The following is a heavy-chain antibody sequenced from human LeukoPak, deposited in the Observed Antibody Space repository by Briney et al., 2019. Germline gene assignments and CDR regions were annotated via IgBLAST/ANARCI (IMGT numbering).Heavy chain of an antibody. Sequence: SETLSLTCTVSGGSISSYYWSWIRQPPGKGLEWIGYIYYSGSTNYNPSLKSRVTISVDTSKNQFSLKLSSVTAADSAVYYCARGGSWFDPWGQGTLVTVSS. CDR1: GGSISSYY. CDR3: ARGGSWFDP. J-gene: IGHJ5*02. D-gene: IGHD3-10*01. CDR2: IYYSGST. V-gene: IGHV4-59*01.